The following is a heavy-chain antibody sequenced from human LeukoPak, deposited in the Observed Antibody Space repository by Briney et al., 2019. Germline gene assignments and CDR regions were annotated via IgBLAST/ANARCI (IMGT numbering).Heavy chain of an antibody. CDR3: AIDGSGTSYYYMDV. V-gene: IGHV1-8*01. D-gene: IGHD3-10*01. CDR2: MNPNSGNT. J-gene: IGHJ6*03. CDR1: GYTFTSYD. Sequence: ASVKVSCKASGYTFTSYDINWVRQATGQGLEWMGWMNPNSGNTGYAQKFQGRVTMTRNTSISTAYMELSSLRSEDTAVYYCAIDGSGTSYYYMDVWGKGTTVTISS.